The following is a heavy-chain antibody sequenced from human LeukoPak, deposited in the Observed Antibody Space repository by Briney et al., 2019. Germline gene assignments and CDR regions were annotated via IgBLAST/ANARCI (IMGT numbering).Heavy chain of an antibody. CDR1: GGSISSYY. D-gene: IGHD6-13*01. V-gene: IGHV4-4*08. CDR2: IYYSGST. J-gene: IGHJ4*02. Sequence: SETLSLTCTVSGGSISSYYWSWIRQPPGKGLEWIGYIYYSGSTNYNPSLKSRVTISVDTSKNQFSLKLSSVTAADTAVYYCATDMAYSSSWPDYWGQGTLVTVSS. CDR3: ATDMAYSSSWPDY.